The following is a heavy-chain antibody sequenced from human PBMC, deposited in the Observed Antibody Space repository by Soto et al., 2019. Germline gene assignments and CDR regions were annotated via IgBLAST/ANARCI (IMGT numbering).Heavy chain of an antibody. CDR2: IYYSGST. D-gene: IGHD3-22*01. V-gene: IGHV4-39*01. Sequence: SETLSLTCTVSGGSISSSSYYWGWIRQPPGKGLEWIGSIYYSGSTYYNPSLKSRVTISVDTSKNQFSLKLSSVTAADTAVYYCARRGDYYDSSGYSTTSFDYWGQGTLVTVSS. J-gene: IGHJ4*02. CDR3: ARRGDYYDSSGYSTTSFDY. CDR1: GGSISSSSYY.